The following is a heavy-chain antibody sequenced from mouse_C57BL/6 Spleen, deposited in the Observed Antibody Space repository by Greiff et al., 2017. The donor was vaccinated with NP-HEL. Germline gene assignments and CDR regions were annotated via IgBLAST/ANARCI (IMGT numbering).Heavy chain of an antibody. D-gene: IGHD2-12*01. CDR3: AREDSDEGFAY. CDR1: GYAFSSYW. J-gene: IGHJ3*01. Sequence: QVQLQQSGAELVKPGASVKISCKASGYAFSSYWMNWVKQRPGKGLEWIGQIYPGDGDTNYNGKFKGKATLTADKSSRTAYMQLSSLTSEDSAVYFCAREDSDEGFAYWGQGTLVTVSA. V-gene: IGHV1-80*01. CDR2: IYPGDGDT.